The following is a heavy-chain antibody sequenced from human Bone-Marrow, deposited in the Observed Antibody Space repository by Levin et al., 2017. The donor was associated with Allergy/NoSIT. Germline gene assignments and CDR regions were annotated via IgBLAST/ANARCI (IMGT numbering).Heavy chain of an antibody. J-gene: IGHJ4*02. D-gene: IGHD3-10*01. CDR1: GFTFSSTW. Sequence: GESLKISCAASGFTFSSTWMHWVRQPPGKGLVWVARINPDGSNTNHADSVKGRFTISRDNARNTLFLQMNSLRADDTAVYYCASGRFGDPVDSWGQGTLVTVSS. CDR2: INPDGSNT. CDR3: ASGRFGDPVDS. V-gene: IGHV3-74*01.